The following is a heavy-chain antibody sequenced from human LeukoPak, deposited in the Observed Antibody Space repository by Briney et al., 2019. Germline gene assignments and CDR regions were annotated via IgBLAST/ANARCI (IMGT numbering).Heavy chain of an antibody. CDR2: MNPNSGNT. J-gene: IGHJ4*02. CDR1: GYTFTSYD. CDR3: NTRSGGAQGGFDY. Sequence: GASVKVSCKASGYTFTSYDINWVRQATGQGLEWMGWMNPNSGNTGYAQKFRGRVTMTRNTSISTAYMELSSLRSEDTAVYYCNTRSGGAQGGFDYWGQGTLVTVSS. V-gene: IGHV1-8*01. D-gene: IGHD3-16*01.